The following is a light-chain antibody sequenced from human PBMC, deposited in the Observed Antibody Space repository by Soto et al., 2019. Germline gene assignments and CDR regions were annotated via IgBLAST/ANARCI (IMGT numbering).Light chain of an antibody. CDR2: EVS. CDR1: SSDVGGYNY. Sequence: QSVLTQPASVSGPPGQSITISCTGTSSDVGGYNYVSWYQQHPGKAPKLMIYEVSNRPSGVSNRFSGSKSGNTASLTISGLQAEDEADYYCSSYTTSNTLYVFGTGTKVTLL. J-gene: IGLJ1*01. CDR3: SSYTTSNTLYV. V-gene: IGLV2-14*01.